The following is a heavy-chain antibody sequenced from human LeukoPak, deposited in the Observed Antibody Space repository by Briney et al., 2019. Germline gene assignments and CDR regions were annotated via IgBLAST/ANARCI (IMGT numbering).Heavy chain of an antibody. V-gene: IGHV5-51*01. J-gene: IGHJ4*02. CDR3: ASPREYGDYVAYDY. CDR2: IYPGDSDT. Sequence: GESLNISCQGSGYSFTSYWIGWVRQVPGKGLEWMGIIYPGDSDTRYSPSFQGQVTISADKSISTAYLQWSSLKASDTAMYYCASPREYGDYVAYDYWGQGTLVTVSS. D-gene: IGHD4-17*01. CDR1: GYSFTSYW.